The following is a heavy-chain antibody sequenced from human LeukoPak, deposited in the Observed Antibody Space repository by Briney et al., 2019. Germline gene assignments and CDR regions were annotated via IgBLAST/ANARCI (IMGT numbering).Heavy chain of an antibody. CDR3: ARVGDSSGYYSKYYFDY. CDR1: GGTFSSYA. D-gene: IGHD3-22*01. J-gene: IGHJ4*02. V-gene: IGHV1-69*13. CDR2: IIPIFGTA. Sequence: SVKVSCKASGGTFSSYAISWVRQAPGQGLEWMGGIIPIFGTANYAQKFQGRVTITADESTSTAYMELTSLRSEDTAVYYCARVGDSSGYYSKYYFDYWGQGTLVTVSS.